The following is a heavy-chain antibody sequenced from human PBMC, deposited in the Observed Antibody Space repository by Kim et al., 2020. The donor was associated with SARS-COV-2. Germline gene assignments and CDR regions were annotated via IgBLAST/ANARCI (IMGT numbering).Heavy chain of an antibody. V-gene: IGHV4-61*02. J-gene: IGHJ5*02. Sequence: SETLSLTCTVSGGSISSGSYYWSWIRQPAGKGLEWIGRIYTSGSTNYNPSLKSRVTISVDTSKNQFSLKLSSVTAADTAVYYCARQDLRYYSNGRWFDPWGQGTLVTVSS. CDR1: GGSISSGSYY. CDR3: ARQDLRYYSNGRWFDP. CDR2: IYTSGST. D-gene: IGHD3-9*01.